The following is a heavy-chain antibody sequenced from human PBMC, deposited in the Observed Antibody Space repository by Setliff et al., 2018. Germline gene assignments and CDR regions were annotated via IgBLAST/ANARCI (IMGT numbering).Heavy chain of an antibody. CDR1: GDSISTYY. V-gene: IGHV4-4*07. CDR3: ATIDGRWAPPQYYFDS. J-gene: IGHJ4*02. D-gene: IGHD1-26*01. CDR2: VFVDGST. Sequence: SETLSLTCTVSGDSISTYYWSWIRRPAGKGLEWIGRVFVDGSTSYNPSLKSRVTMSVDTSKNQFSLKLTSVTAADTAIYYCATIDGRWAPPQYYFDSWGLGTLVTVS.